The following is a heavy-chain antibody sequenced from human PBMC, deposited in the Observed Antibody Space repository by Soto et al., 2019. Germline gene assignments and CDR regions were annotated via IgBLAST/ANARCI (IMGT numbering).Heavy chain of an antibody. CDR2: IWYDGSNK. V-gene: IGHV3-33*01. CDR3: ARDGVVVPAAHYYYYYMDV. Sequence: QVQLVESGGGVVQPGRSLRLSCAASGFTFSSYGMHWVRQAPGKGLEWVAVIWYDGSNKYYADSVKGRFTISRDNSKNTLYLQMNSLGAEDTSVYYCARDGVVVPAAHYYYYYMDVWGKGTTVTVS. D-gene: IGHD2-2*01. J-gene: IGHJ6*03. CDR1: GFTFSSYG.